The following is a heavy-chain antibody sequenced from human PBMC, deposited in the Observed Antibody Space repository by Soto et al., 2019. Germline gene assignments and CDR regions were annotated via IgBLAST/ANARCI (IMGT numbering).Heavy chain of an antibody. CDR2: INHSGST. CDR3: ARVLWIRGMDV. J-gene: IGHJ6*02. CDR1: GGSFSGYY. D-gene: IGHD5-18*01. Sequence: SETLSLTCAVYGGSFSGYYWSWIRQPPGKGLEWIGEINHSGSTNYNPSLKSRVTISVDTSKNQFSLKLSSVTAADTAVYYCARVLWIRGMDVWGQGTTVTVSS. V-gene: IGHV4-34*01.